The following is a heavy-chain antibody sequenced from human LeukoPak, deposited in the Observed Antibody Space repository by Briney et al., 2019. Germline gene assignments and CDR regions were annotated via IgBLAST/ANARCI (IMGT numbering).Heavy chain of an antibody. Sequence: SETLSLTCAVYGGSFSDVYWTWIRQPPGKGLEWIGEISHSGSTNYNPSLKSRVTISVDTSMNQFSLKLSSVTAADTAVYYCARVKSRGTIFHENWFDPWGQGTLVTVSS. CDR3: ARVKSRGTIFHENWFDP. CDR2: ISHSGST. V-gene: IGHV4-34*01. J-gene: IGHJ5*02. D-gene: IGHD3-3*01. CDR1: GGSFSDVY.